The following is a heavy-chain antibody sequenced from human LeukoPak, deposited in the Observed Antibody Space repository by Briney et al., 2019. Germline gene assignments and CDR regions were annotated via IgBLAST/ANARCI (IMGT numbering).Heavy chain of an antibody. Sequence: GGSLRLSCAASGFTFSSYAMSWVRQTPVKGLEWVSGTSGSGTSTYYADSVKGRFTISRDNSKNTLYLQMNSLRAEDTAVYYCAKDLMAAAGTRDAFDIWGQGTMVTVSS. CDR3: AKDLMAAAGTRDAFDI. V-gene: IGHV3-23*01. CDR1: GFTFSSYA. D-gene: IGHD6-13*01. CDR2: TSGSGTST. J-gene: IGHJ3*02.